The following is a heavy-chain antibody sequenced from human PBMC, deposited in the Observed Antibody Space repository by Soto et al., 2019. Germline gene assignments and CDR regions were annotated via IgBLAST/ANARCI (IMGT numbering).Heavy chain of an antibody. J-gene: IGHJ4*02. CDR1: GFSLSTSGVG. CDR2: IYWNDDK. V-gene: IGHV2-5*01. D-gene: IGHD6-19*01. CDR3: AHPPRGIAVFYFDS. Sequence: SGPPLVNPTQTVTLTCTFSGFSLSTSGVGVGWIRQPPGKALEWLALIYWNDDKRYSPSLKSRLTITKDTSKNQVVLTVTNMDPVDTSTYYCAHPPRGIAVFYFDSWGQGTLVTVSS.